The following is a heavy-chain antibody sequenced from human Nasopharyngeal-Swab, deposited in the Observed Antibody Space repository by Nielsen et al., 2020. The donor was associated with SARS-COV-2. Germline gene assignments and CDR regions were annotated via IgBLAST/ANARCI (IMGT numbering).Heavy chain of an antibody. V-gene: IGHV1-46*01. CDR1: GYTFTTDS. CDR2: INPGDAST. J-gene: IGHJ6*03. Sequence: ASVKVSCKASGYTFTTDSIHWVRQAPGEGLEWMGIINPGDASTDNARKFQGRITMTSDTSTSTVYLELSSLRYEDTAVYYCARDSSPDFSYYMDVWGKGTTVTVSS. CDR3: ARDSSPDFSYYMDV.